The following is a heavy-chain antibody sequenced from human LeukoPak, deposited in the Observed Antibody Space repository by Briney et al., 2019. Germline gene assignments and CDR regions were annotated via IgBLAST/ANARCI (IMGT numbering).Heavy chain of an antibody. V-gene: IGHV4-4*02. J-gene: IGHJ4*02. D-gene: IGHD2-15*01. Sequence: SGTLSLTCAVSGGSISSSNWWSWVRQPPGKGLEWIGEIYHSGSTNYNPSLKSRVTISVDKSKSQFSLKLSSVTAADTAVYYCARAYCSGGSCYLVDYWGQGTLVTVSS. CDR1: GGSISSSNW. CDR2: IYHSGST. CDR3: ARAYCSGGSCYLVDY.